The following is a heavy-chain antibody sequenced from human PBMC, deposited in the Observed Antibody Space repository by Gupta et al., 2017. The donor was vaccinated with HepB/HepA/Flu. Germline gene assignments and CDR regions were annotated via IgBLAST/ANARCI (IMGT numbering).Heavy chain of an antibody. CDR1: GFSLSNARMG. Sequence: QVTLKESGPVLVKPTETLTLTCTVSGFSLSNARMGVSWIRQPPGKALEWLAHIFSNDEKSYSTSLKSRLTISKDTSKSQVVLTMTNMDPVDTATYYCALVRTHAIMGPNWFDPWGQGTLVTVSS. D-gene: IGHD2-8*01. CDR3: ALVRTHAIMGPNWFDP. CDR2: IFSNDEK. J-gene: IGHJ5*02. V-gene: IGHV2-26*01.